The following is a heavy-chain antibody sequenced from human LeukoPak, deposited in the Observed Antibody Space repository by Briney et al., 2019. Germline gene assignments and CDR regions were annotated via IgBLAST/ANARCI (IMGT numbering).Heavy chain of an antibody. Sequence: NPSETLSLTCTVSGGSISSYYWSWIRQPPGKGLEWIGYIYYSGSTNYNPSLKSRATISVDTSKNQFSLKLSSVTAADTAVYYCARGPPPYDSSGYYLRIWFDYWGQGTLVTVSS. CDR2: IYYSGST. D-gene: IGHD3-22*01. CDR1: GGSISSYY. CDR3: ARGPPPYDSSGYYLRIWFDY. J-gene: IGHJ4*02. V-gene: IGHV4-59*01.